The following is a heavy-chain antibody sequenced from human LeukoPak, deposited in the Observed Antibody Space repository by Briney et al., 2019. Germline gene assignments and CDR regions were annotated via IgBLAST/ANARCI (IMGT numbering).Heavy chain of an antibody. J-gene: IGHJ3*02. CDR2: ISAYNGNT. CDR3: AREARTEDPYDYVWGSYRPAAFDI. CDR1: GYTFTSYG. Sequence: ASVKVSGKASGYTFTSYGISWVRQAPGQGLEWMGWISAYNGNTNYAQKLQGRVTMTTDTSTSTAYMELRSLRSDDTAVYYCAREARTEDPYDYVWGSYRPAAFDIWGQGTMVTVSS. D-gene: IGHD3-16*02. V-gene: IGHV1-18*01.